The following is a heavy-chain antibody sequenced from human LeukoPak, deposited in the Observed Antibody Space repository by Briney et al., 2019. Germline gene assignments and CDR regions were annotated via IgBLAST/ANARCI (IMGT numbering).Heavy chain of an antibody. V-gene: IGHV3-48*03. Sequence: GGSLRLSCAASGFTFTSYAMSWVRQAPGKGLEWVSYISSSGSTIYYADSVKGRFTISRDNAKNSLYLQMNSLRAEDTAVYYCARASAAGTPVGSAQWGQRTLVTVSS. CDR3: ARASAAGTPVGSAQ. CDR2: ISSSGSTI. J-gene: IGHJ4*02. CDR1: GFTFTSYA. D-gene: IGHD6-13*01.